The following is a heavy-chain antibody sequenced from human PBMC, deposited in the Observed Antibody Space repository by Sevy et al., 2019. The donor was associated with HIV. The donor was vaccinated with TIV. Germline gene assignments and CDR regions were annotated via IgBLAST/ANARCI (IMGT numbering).Heavy chain of an antibody. Sequence: SETLSLTCAVYGGSFSGYYWSWIRQPPGKGLEWIGEINHSGSTNYNPSLKSRVTISVDTSKNQFSLKLSSVTAADTAVYYCARVLTTTSIAAPGYFDYWGQGTLVTVSS. CDR1: GGSFSGYY. D-gene: IGHD6-6*01. CDR3: ARVLTTTSIAAPGYFDY. CDR2: INHSGST. J-gene: IGHJ4*02. V-gene: IGHV4-34*01.